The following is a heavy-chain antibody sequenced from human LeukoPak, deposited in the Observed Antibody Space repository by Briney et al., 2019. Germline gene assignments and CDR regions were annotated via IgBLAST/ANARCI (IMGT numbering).Heavy chain of an antibody. CDR3: ARGGSIAAAGRFYYFDY. J-gene: IGHJ4*02. CDR1: GGSFSGYY. V-gene: IGHV4-34*01. CDR2: INHSGST. D-gene: IGHD6-13*01. Sequence: SETLSLTCAVYGGSFSGYYWSWIRQPPGKGLEWIGEINHSGSTNYNPSLKSRVTISVDTSKNQFSRKLSSVTAAHTAVYYCARGGSIAAAGRFYYFDYWGQGTLVTVSS.